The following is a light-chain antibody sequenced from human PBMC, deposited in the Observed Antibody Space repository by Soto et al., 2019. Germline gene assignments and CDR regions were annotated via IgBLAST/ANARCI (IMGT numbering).Light chain of an antibody. CDR1: QSVTSNF. J-gene: IGKJ4*01. CDR3: QQYGNSPLT. CDR2: GAS. V-gene: IGKV3-20*01. Sequence: IVLTQSPGTLSLSPGERATLSCRASQSVTSNFLAWYQQKPGQAPRLLIYGASSRATGIPDRFSGSGSGTEFTLTISRLEPEDSAVYYCQQYGNSPLTFGGGAKVEIK.